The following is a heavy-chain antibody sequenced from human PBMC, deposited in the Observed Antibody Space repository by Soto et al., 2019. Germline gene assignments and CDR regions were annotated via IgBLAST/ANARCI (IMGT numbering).Heavy chain of an antibody. CDR1: GYTFTRYG. CDR2: ISGSNGKT. Sequence: QVQLVQSGVEVKKPGASVKVSCKASGYTFTRYGISWVRQAPGQGLEWMGWISGSNGKTNYAQKVQGRVTMTTDTSTSTAYMERRSLRSDDTAVYYCARGIAVADPYNWYDSWGQGTLVTVSS. V-gene: IGHV1-18*01. D-gene: IGHD6-13*01. J-gene: IGHJ5*01. CDR3: ARGIAVADPYNWYDS.